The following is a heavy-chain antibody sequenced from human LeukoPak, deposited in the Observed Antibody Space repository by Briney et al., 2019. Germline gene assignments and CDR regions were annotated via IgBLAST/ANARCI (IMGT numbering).Heavy chain of an antibody. J-gene: IGHJ5*02. D-gene: IGHD6-13*01. CDR3: AEEAAAAGQGWFDP. V-gene: IGHV3-23*01. CDR2: ITGSGGRT. Sequence: GGSLRLSCAASGITFSAYAMNWVRQAPGKGLEWVSAITGSGGRTFYADSVKGRFTISRDNSKNTLYLQMNSLRAEETAIYYCAEEAAAAGQGWFDPWGQGTLVTVSS. CDR1: GITFSAYA.